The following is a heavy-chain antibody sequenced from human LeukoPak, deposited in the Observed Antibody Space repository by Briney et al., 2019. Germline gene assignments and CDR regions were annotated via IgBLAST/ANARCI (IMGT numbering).Heavy chain of an antibody. Sequence: SETLSLICAVCGGSFSGYYGSWIRQSPGKGLEWMGEINHRGSTNYNPSLKSRVTISVDTSKNQFSLKLSSVTAADTAVYYCARGCDFWSGYYYKPDYYYYMDVWGKGTTVTVSS. V-gene: IGHV4-34*01. D-gene: IGHD3-3*01. CDR2: INHRGST. J-gene: IGHJ6*03. CDR1: GGSFSGYY. CDR3: ARGCDFWSGYYYKPDYYYYMDV.